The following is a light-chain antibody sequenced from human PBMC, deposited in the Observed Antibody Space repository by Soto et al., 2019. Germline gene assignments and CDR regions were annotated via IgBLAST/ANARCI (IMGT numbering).Light chain of an antibody. CDR2: GAS. CDR3: QQLNSYPLS. J-gene: IGKJ4*01. CDR1: QGISSY. Sequence: DIQLTQSPSLLSASVGDRVTITCRASQGISSYLAWYQQKPGKAPKLLIYGASTLQSGVPSRFSGSGSGTEFTLTINSLQPEDFATYYCQQLNSYPLSFGGGTKVEIK. V-gene: IGKV1-9*01.